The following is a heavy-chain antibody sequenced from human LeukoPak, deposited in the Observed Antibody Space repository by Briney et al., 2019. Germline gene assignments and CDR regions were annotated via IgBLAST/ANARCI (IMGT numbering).Heavy chain of an antibody. J-gene: IGHJ5*02. V-gene: IGHV4-34*08. CDR2: INHSGST. D-gene: IGHD2-15*01. CDR3: AIWVGGRVGYNWFDP. CDR1: GFSFSSYG. Sequence: PGGSLRLSCAGSGFSFSSYGMHWVRQAPGKGLEWIGEINHSGSTNYNPSLKSRVTISVDTSKNQFSLKLSSVTAADTAVYYCAIWVGGRVGYNWFDPWGQGTLVTVSS.